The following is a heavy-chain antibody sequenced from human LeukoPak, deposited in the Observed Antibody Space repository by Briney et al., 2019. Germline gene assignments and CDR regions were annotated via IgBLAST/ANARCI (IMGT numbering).Heavy chain of an antibody. CDR1: GGSISSFF. CDR2: IYTSGIT. D-gene: IGHD6-13*01. CDR3: ARGRPGYSSSYDY. J-gene: IGHJ4*02. Sequence: PSETLSLNCTVSGGSISSFFWSWIRQPAGKGLEWIGRIYTSGITNYNPSLNSRVTMSVDTSKNQFSLKLSSVTAADTAVYYCARGRPGYSSSYDYWGQGTLVTVSS. V-gene: IGHV4-4*07.